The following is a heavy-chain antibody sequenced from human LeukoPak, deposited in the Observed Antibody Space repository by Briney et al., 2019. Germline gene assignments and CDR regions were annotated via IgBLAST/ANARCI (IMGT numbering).Heavy chain of an antibody. CDR3: ARADPLAAAGEVDY. CDR1: GFTFSSYS. Sequence: PGGSLRLSCAASGFTFSSYSMNWVRQAPGKGLEWVSSISSSSYIYYADSVKGRFTISRDNAKNSLYLQMNSLRAEDTAVYYCARADPLAAAGEVDYWGQGTLVTVSS. CDR2: ISSSSYI. J-gene: IGHJ4*02. V-gene: IGHV3-21*01. D-gene: IGHD6-13*01.